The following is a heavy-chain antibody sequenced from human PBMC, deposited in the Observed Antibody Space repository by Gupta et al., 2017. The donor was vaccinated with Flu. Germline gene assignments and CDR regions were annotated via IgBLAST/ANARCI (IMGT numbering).Heavy chain of an antibody. V-gene: IGHV3-23*01. CDR3: AKVPISGWNAASDY. D-gene: IGHD6-19*01. J-gene: IGHJ4*02. Sequence: EVQLLESGGGLVQPGGSLRLSCAASGFTFSSYAMSWVRQAPGKGLEWVSTISASGTSTYYADAVKGRFTISRDNSKNTLYLQMNSMRAEDTAVYYCAKVPISGWNAASDYWGQGTLVTVSS. CDR2: ISASGTST. CDR1: GFTFSSYA.